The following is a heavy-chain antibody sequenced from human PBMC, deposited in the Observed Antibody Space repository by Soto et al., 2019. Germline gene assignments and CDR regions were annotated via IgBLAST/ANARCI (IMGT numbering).Heavy chain of an antibody. V-gene: IGHV4-4*02. J-gene: IGHJ6*02. CDR1: VGSISSSNW. CDR3: ARSPDSSGYYPRWYYYGMDV. D-gene: IGHD3-22*01. Sequence: QVQLQESGPGLVKPSGTLSLTCAVSVGSISSSNWWSWVRQPPGKWLAWIGEIYHSGSTNYNPSLKSRVTISVDKSKNQFSLKLSSVTAADTAVYYCARSPDSSGYYPRWYYYGMDVWGQGTTVTVSS. CDR2: IYHSGST.